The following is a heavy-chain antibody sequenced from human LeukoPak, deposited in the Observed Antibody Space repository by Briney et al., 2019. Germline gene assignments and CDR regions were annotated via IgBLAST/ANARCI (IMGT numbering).Heavy chain of an antibody. V-gene: IGHV3-48*03. CDR2: ISSSGSTI. J-gene: IGHJ6*03. Sequence: GGSLRPSCAASGFTFSSYEMNWVRQAPGKGLEWVSYISSSGSTIYYADSVMGRFTISRDNAKNSLYLQMNSLRAEDTAVYYCARLGFLEWLLYGYYYMDVWGKGTTVTVSS. D-gene: IGHD3-3*02. CDR3: ARLGFLEWLLYGYYYMDV. CDR1: GFTFSSYE.